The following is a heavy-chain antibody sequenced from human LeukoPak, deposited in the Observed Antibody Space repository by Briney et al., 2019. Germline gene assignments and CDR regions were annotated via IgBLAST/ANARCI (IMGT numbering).Heavy chain of an antibody. CDR1: GFTFSGFA. CDR2: ISSSSSYI. Sequence: KSGGSLRLSCAASGFTFSGFAMSWVRRTPGKGLEWVSSISSSSSYIYYADSVKGRFTISRDNAKNSLYLQMNSLRAEDTAVYYCARTMGQGLLLRAFDYWGQGTLVTVSS. V-gene: IGHV3-21*01. D-gene: IGHD3-16*01. J-gene: IGHJ4*02. CDR3: ARTMGQGLLLRAFDY.